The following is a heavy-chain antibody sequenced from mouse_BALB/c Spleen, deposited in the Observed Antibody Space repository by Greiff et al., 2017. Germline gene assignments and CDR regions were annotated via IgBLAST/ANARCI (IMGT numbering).Heavy chain of an antibody. D-gene: IGHD2-10*01. Sequence: EVQLVESGPGLVKPSQSLSLTCTVTGYSITSDYAWNWIRQFPGNILEWMGYISYSGSTSYNPSLKSRISITRDTSKNQFFLQLNSVTTEDTATYYCATYYGNYDYWGQGTTLTVSA. CDR1: GYSITSDYA. CDR2: ISYSGST. CDR3: ATYYGNYDY. J-gene: IGHJ2*01. V-gene: IGHV3-2*02.